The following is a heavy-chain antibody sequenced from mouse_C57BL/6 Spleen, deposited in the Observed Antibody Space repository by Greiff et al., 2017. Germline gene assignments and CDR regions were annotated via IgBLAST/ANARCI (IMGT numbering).Heavy chain of an antibody. V-gene: IGHV1-59*01. J-gene: IGHJ4*01. CDR3: ARWRVTTGEMDY. CDR2: IDPSDSYT. CDR1: GYTFTSYW. D-gene: IGHD2-2*01. Sequence: QVQLQQPGAELVRPGTSVKLSCKASGYTFTSYWMHWVKQRPGQGLEWIGVIDPSDSYTNYNQKFKGKATLTVDTSSSTAYMRLSSLTSEDSAVYDCARWRVTTGEMDYWGQGTSVTVSS.